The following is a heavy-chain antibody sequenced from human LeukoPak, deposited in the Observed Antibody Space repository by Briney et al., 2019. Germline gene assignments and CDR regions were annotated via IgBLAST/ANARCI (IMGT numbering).Heavy chain of an antibody. CDR3: ARDRASSSVTFDY. CDR2: INAGNGNT. Sequence: RASVTVSCKASGYTFTSYSMHWVRQAPGQRLEWMGWINAGNGNTKYSQEFQGRVTITRDTSASIAYMELSSLRSDDTAVYYCARDRASSSVTFDYWGQGTLVTVSS. CDR1: GYTFTSYS. J-gene: IGHJ4*02. D-gene: IGHD6-13*01. V-gene: IGHV1-3*01.